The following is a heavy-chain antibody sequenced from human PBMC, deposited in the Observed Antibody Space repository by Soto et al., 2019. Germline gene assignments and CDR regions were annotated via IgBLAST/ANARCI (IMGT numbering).Heavy chain of an antibody. Sequence: ASVKVSCKASGYTFTSYDINWVRQATGQGLEWMGWMNPNSGNTGYAQKFQGRVTMTRNTSISTAYMELSSLRSEDTAVYYCARDSYSSISPPGYWGQGTLVTVSS. V-gene: IGHV1-8*01. J-gene: IGHJ4*02. CDR3: ARDSYSSISPPGY. D-gene: IGHD5-18*01. CDR2: MNPNSGNT. CDR1: GYTFTSYD.